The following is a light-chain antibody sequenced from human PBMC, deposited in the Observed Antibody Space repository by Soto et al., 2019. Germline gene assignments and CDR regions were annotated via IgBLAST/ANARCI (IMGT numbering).Light chain of an antibody. J-gene: IGLJ1*01. V-gene: IGLV2-14*01. Sequence: QSVLTQPASVSGSPGQSITISCTGTSSDVGGYNCVSWYQQHPGKAPKLMIYDVSNRPSGVSNRFSGSKSGNTASLTISGLQADDEADYYCSSYTSSSTLEVFGTGTKLTVL. CDR1: SSDVGGYNC. CDR3: SSYTSSSTLEV. CDR2: DVS.